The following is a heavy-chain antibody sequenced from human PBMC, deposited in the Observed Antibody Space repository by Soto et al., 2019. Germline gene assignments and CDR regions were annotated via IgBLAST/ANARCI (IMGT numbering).Heavy chain of an antibody. J-gene: IGHJ4*02. CDR1: GYTFSDYY. CDR2: IDTSGTKI. CDR3: ASHYDMSSSNLSPVDY. V-gene: IGHV3-11*01. D-gene: IGHD3-9*01. Sequence: QVQLVESGGDLVKPGGSLRLSCAASGYTFSDYYMSWIRQAPGKGLEWISYIDTSGTKIYYADSVKGRFTITRDNAKNSLYLEMRSLRDEDTAVYYCASHYDMSSSNLSPVDYWGQGTLVTVSS.